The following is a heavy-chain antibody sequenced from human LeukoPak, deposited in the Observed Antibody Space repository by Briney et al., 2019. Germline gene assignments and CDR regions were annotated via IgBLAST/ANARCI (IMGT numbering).Heavy chain of an antibody. CDR2: ISSSSSYI. J-gene: IGHJ3*02. D-gene: IGHD3-3*01. CDR3: ARTYHYDFWSGYYSLDAFDI. V-gene: IGHV3-21*01. CDR1: GFTFSSYS. Sequence: GSLRLSCAASGFTFSSYSMNWVRQAPGKGLEWVSSISSSSSYIYYADSVKGRFTISRDNAKNSLYLQMNSLRAEDTAVYYCARTYHYDFWSGYYSLDAFDIWGQGTMVTVSS.